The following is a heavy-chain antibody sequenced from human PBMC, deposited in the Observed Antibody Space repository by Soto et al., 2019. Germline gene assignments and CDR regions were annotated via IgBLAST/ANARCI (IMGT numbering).Heavy chain of an antibody. CDR2: MNPTNGNA. Sequence: QVQLVQSGAEVKKPGASVKVSCKASVYTFTSYDIHWVRHATGQGLEWMGWMNPTNGNACYALKLQGRVTMTRNTSISTAYMDLSSLRSEDTAMYHCARGSLGVRFDTWGQGTLVTVSS. CDR1: VYTFTSYD. V-gene: IGHV1-8*01. J-gene: IGHJ5*02. CDR3: ARGSLGVRFDT. D-gene: IGHD1-26*01.